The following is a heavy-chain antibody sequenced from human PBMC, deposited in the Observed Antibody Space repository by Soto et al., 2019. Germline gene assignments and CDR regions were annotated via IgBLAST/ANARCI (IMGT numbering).Heavy chain of an antibody. D-gene: IGHD6-13*01. V-gene: IGHV1-46*01. CDR2: INPSGGGT. CDR3: ARVSGGISAAGPDY. J-gene: IGHJ4*02. CDR1: GYSFTSYY. Sequence: QVQLVQSGAEVKKPGASVKVSCKSSGYSFTSYYMVWVRQAPGQGLEWMGIINPSGGGTSNAQKFQGRRTMTRDTSTSTVYMELSSLRSEDTAVYYCARVSGGISAAGPDYWGQGTLVTVSS.